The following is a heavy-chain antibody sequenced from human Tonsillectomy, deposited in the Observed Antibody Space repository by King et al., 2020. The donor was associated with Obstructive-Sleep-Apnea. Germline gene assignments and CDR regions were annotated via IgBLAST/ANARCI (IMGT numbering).Heavy chain of an antibody. CDR1: GFTFSTYA. V-gene: IGHV3-64D*06. CDR3: VKGGYYYDSTAYSLMGDY. CDR2: ITKNGGNT. J-gene: IGHJ4*02. D-gene: IGHD3-22*01. Sequence: VQLVESGGGLVQPGGSLRLSCSVSGFTFSTYAMHWVRQAPGKGLEYVSFITKNGGNTNYAHSVKGRFTISRDNSKNTVYLQMSSLRAEDTAMYYCVKGGYYYDSTAYSLMGDYWGQGALVTVSS.